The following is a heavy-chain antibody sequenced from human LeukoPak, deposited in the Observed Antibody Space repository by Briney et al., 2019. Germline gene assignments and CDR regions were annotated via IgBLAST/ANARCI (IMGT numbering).Heavy chain of an antibody. D-gene: IGHD2-2*01. Sequence: GGSLRLSCAASGFTFSSYAMSWVRQAPGKGLEWVSAISGSGGSTYYADSVKGRFTISRDNSKNTLYLQMNSLRAEDTAVYYCAKDILGYCSSTSCYAFDIWGQGTMVTVSS. CDR2: ISGSGGST. CDR1: GFTFSSYA. V-gene: IGHV3-23*01. CDR3: AKDILGYCSSTSCYAFDI. J-gene: IGHJ3*02.